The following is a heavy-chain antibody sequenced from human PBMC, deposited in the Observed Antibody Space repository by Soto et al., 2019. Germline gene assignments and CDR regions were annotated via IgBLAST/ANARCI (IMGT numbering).Heavy chain of an antibody. J-gene: IGHJ6*02. CDR2: ISYDGSNK. D-gene: IGHD3-9*01. V-gene: IGHV3-30*18. Sequence: PVGSLRLSCAASGFTFSSYGMHWVRQAPGKGLEWVAVISYDGSNKYYADSVKGRFTISRDNSKNTLYLQMNSLRAEDTAVYYCAKDTHSTPRYYDILTGYYYYYGMDVWGQGTTVNVSS. CDR1: GFTFSSYG. CDR3: AKDTHSTPRYYDILTGYYYYYGMDV.